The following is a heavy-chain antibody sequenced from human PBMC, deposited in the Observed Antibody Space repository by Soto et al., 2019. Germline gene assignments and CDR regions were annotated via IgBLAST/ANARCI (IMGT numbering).Heavy chain of an antibody. J-gene: IGHJ4*02. Sequence: SETLSLTCAVYGGSFSGYYWSWIRQPPGKGLEWIGEINHSGSTNYNPSLKSRVTISVDTSKNQFSLKLSSVTAADTAVYYCARHRITFGGVIVISYFDYWGQGTLVTVSS. D-gene: IGHD3-16*02. CDR3: ARHRITFGGVIVISYFDY. V-gene: IGHV4-34*01. CDR2: INHSGST. CDR1: GGSFSGYY.